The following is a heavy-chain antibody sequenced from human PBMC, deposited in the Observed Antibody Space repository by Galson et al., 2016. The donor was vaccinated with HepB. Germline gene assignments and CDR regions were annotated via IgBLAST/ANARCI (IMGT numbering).Heavy chain of an antibody. Sequence: SVKVSCKASGYTFTGYYIYWVRQAPGQGLEWMGWINPNSGDTNYAQKFQGRVTMTRDTSISTAYMDLTRLTDEDTAVYYCARDKGEAGGQHYFYMDVWGKGTTVTVSS. CDR2: INPNSGDT. V-gene: IGHV1-2*02. J-gene: IGHJ6*03. CDR3: ARDKGEAGGQHYFYMDV. D-gene: IGHD2-8*02. CDR1: GYTFTGYY.